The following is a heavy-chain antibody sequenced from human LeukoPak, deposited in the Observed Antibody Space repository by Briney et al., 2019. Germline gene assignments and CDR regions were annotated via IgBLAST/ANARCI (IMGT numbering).Heavy chain of an antibody. V-gene: IGHV4-61*08. Sequence: PSETLSLTCTVSGGSISSGDYYWSWIRQPPGKGLEWIGYIYYSGSTNYNPSLKSRVTISVDTSKNQFSLKLSSVTAADTAVYYCARTPVPVAGPLFDYWGQGTLVTVSS. J-gene: IGHJ4*02. D-gene: IGHD6-19*01. CDR1: GGSISSGDYY. CDR3: ARTPVPVAGPLFDY. CDR2: IYYSGST.